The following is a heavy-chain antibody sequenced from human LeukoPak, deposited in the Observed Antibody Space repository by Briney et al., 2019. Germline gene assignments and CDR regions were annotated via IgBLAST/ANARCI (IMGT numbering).Heavy chain of an antibody. CDR1: GFTFNRYW. CDR2: ISGSGGST. V-gene: IGHV3-23*01. J-gene: IGHJ4*02. Sequence: PGGSLRLSCAASGFTFNRYWMHWVRQVPGKGLEWVSAISGSGGSTYYADSVKGRFTISRDNSKNTLYLQMNSLRAEDTAVYYCAKDPTTMIVMTDGVDYWGQGTLVTVSS. CDR3: AKDPTTMIVMTDGVDY. D-gene: IGHD3-22*01.